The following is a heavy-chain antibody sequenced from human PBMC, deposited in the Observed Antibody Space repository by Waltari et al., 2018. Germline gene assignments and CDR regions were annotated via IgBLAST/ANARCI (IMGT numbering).Heavy chain of an antibody. V-gene: IGHV4-59*01. Sequence: QVQLQESGPGLVKPSETLSLTCTVSGGSISSYSWSWLRQPPGKGLEWIGYIYYSGSTNYNPSLKSRVTISVDTSKNQFSLKLSSVTAADTAVYYCARDMVGSGSYYYYYYMDVWGKGTTVTVSS. CDR2: IYYSGST. D-gene: IGHD3-10*01. J-gene: IGHJ6*03. CDR1: GGSISSYS. CDR3: ARDMVGSGSYYYYYYMDV.